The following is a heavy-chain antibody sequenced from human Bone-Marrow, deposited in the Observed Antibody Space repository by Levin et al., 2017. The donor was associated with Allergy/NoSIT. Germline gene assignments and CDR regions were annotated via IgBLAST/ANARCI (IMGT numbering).Heavy chain of an antibody. CDR3: AHDASVELGTDAFDY. CDR1: GFSLSTTGVG. J-gene: IGHJ4*02. CDR2: IYWDDDK. Sequence: ESGPTLVKPTQTLTLTCSFSGFSLSTTGVGVAWIRQPPGKALEWLAFIYWDDDKRYTPSLESRLSITKDTSKNQVVLTMTNMDPVDTATYSCAHDASVELGTDAFDYWGQGTLVTVSS. V-gene: IGHV2-5*02. D-gene: IGHD1-7*01.